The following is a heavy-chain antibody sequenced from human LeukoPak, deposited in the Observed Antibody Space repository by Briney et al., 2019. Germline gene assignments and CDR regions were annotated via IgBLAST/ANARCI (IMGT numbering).Heavy chain of an antibody. Sequence: GGALRVSCAASGFTFSSYGIHWVRQAPGKGVEWGAVISYDGGKRYYADSVKGRFTICRDNSENTLYMQMNRQRAEDTAVYYCAKSGSGYYYGSGSYLVDFWGQGTLVTVSS. D-gene: IGHD3-10*01. CDR2: ISYDGGKR. CDR1: GFTFSSYG. CDR3: AKSGSGYYYGSGSYLVDF. J-gene: IGHJ4*02. V-gene: IGHV3-30*18.